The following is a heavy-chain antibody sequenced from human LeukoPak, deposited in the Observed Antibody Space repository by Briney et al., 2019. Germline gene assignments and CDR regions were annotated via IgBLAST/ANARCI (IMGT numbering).Heavy chain of an antibody. CDR3: AGEMATTSLDAFDY. CDR1: GSTFSSYE. V-gene: IGHV3-48*03. Sequence: GGSLRLSCAASGSTFSSYEMNWVRQAPGKGLEWVSYISSSGSTIYYADSVKGRFTISRDNAKNSLYLQMNSLRAEDTAVYYCAGEMATTSLDAFDYWGQGTLVTVSS. CDR2: ISSSGSTI. J-gene: IGHJ4*02. D-gene: IGHD5-24*01.